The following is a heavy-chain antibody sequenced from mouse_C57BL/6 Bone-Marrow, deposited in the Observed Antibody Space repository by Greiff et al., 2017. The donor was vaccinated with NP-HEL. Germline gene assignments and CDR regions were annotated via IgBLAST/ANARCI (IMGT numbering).Heavy chain of an antibody. CDR1: GYTFTSSG. CDR2: IYPRSGHT. Sequence: QVQLQQSGAELARPGASVKLSCKASGYTFTSSGISWVKQRTGQGLEWIGEIYPRSGHTYYNEKFKGKATLTADKSSSTAYMELRSLTSEDSAVYFCAGGGYYGNYDWFAYWGQGTLVTVSA. CDR3: AGGGYYGNYDWFAY. D-gene: IGHD2-1*01. V-gene: IGHV1-81*01. J-gene: IGHJ3*01.